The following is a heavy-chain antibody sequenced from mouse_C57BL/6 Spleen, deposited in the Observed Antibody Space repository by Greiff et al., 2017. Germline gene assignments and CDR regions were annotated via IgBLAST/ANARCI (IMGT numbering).Heavy chain of an antibody. CDR1: GFTFSDYY. D-gene: IGHD2-2*01. Sequence: EVHLVESEGGLVQPGSSMKLSCTASGFTFSDYYMAWVRQVPEKGLEWVANINYDGSSTYYLDSLKSRFIISRDNAKNILYLQMSSLKSEDTATYYCARDQGYGYDWYAMDYWGQGTSVTVSS. J-gene: IGHJ4*01. CDR2: INYDGSST. V-gene: IGHV5-16*01. CDR3: ARDQGYGYDWYAMDY.